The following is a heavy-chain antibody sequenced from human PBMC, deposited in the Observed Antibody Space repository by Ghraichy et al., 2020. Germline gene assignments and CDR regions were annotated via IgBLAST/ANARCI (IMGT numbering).Heavy chain of an antibody. Sequence: GGSLRLSCAASGFTFSSYSMNWVRQAPGKGLEWVSYISSSSSTIYYADSVKGRFTISRDNAKNSLYLQMNSLRDEDTAVYYCARDLYDWKWEHARLDYWGQGTLVTVSS. V-gene: IGHV3-48*02. CDR3: ARDLYDWKWEHARLDY. CDR1: GFTFSSYS. J-gene: IGHJ4*02. D-gene: IGHD1-26*01. CDR2: ISSSSSTI.